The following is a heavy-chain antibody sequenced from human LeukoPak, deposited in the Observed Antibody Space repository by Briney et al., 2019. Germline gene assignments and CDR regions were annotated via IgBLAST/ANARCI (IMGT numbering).Heavy chain of an antibody. CDR1: GGSISSSGYY. D-gene: IGHD5-18*01. CDR3: ARQGGSAMVDFDY. Sequence: SETLSLTCTVSGGSISSSGYYWGWIRQPPGKGLEWIGSIYYSGSTYYNPSLKSRVTISVDTSKNQFSLKLSSVTAADTAVYHCARQGGSAMVDFDYWGQGTLVTVSS. CDR2: IYYSGST. V-gene: IGHV4-39*01. J-gene: IGHJ4*02.